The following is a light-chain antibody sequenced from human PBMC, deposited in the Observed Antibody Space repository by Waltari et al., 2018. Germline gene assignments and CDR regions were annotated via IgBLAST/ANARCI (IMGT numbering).Light chain of an antibody. Sequence: SYVLTQPHSVSVAPGETATIPCGGNNIGRKSVHWYQQKAGQAPVLVIYVDNDRPSGIPERFSGSNSGNTATLAISGVEAGDEADYYCQVWDAITDEWVFGGGTKLTVL. V-gene: IGLV3-21*02. CDR2: VDN. CDR3: QVWDAITDEWV. J-gene: IGLJ3*02. CDR1: NIGRKS.